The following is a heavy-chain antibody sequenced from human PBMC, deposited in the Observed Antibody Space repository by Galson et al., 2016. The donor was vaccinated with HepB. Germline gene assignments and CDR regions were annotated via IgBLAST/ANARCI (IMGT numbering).Heavy chain of an antibody. CDR1: GFSFSTYS. CDR3: ARSGYTYGSVYWYFDL. J-gene: IGHJ2*01. CDR2: ISSSSIYK. V-gene: IGHV3-21*01. Sequence: SLRLSCAASGFSFSTYSINWVRQAPGKGLEWVSSISSSSIYKYYADSLKGRFTISRDNAENSVYLQMNSLRAEDTAVYYCARSGYTYGSVYWYFDLWGRGTLVTVSS. D-gene: IGHD5-18*01.